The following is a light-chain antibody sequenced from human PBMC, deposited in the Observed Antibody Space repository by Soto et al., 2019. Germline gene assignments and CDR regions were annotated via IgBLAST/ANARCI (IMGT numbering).Light chain of an antibody. J-gene: IGLJ1*01. CDR1: SSDVGGYNY. Sequence: QSALTQPASVSESPGQSITVSCTGTSSDVGGYNYVSWYQQHPGKAPKLMIYDVSDRPSGVSNRFSGSKSGNTASLTISGLQAEDEAEYYCSSYSSSSTLYVFGTGTKLTVL. V-gene: IGLV2-14*01. CDR3: SSYSSSSTLYV. CDR2: DVS.